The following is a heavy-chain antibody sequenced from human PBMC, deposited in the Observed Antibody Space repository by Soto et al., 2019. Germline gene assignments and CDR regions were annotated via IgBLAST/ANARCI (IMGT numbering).Heavy chain of an antibody. CDR1: GFTVSSNY. CDR2: IYSGGST. CDR3: VRETPTPGLDI. V-gene: IGHV3-53*01. J-gene: IGHJ6*02. Sequence: PGGSLRLSCAASGFTVSSNYMSWVRQAPGKGLEWVSVIYSGGSTYYADSVKGRFTISRDNSKNTLYLQMNSLRVEDTATYYCVRETPTPGLDIWGRGTTVTVSS. D-gene: IGHD2-15*01.